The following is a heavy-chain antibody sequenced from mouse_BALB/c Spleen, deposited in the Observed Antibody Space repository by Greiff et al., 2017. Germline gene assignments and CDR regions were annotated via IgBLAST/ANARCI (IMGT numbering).Heavy chain of an antibody. V-gene: IGHV1-14*01. Sequence: EVQVVESGPELVKPGASVKMSCKASGYTFTSYVMHWVKQKPGQGLEWIGYINPYNDGTKYNEKFKGKATLTSDKSSSTAYMELSSLTSEDSAVYYCAGPSARVPWFAYWGQGTLVTVSA. CDR3: AGPSARVPWFAY. J-gene: IGHJ3*01. D-gene: IGHD3-1*01. CDR1: GYTFTSYV. CDR2: INPYNDGT.